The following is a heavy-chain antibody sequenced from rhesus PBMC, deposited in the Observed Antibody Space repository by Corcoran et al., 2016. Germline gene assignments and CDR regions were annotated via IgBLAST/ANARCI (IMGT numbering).Heavy chain of an antibody. CDR1: GGSISGYYY. Sequence: QVKLQQWGAGLVKPSETLSLTCAVYGGSISGYYYWRWIRQAPGKGLEWIGNIDGNSARTNYNPSLKNRVTISKDKSKNQFSLKLSSVTAADTAVYYCATPTAGTVRGFDYWGQGVLVTVSS. D-gene: IGHD5-24*01. CDR2: IDGNSART. V-gene: IGHV4-73*01. J-gene: IGHJ4*01. CDR3: ATPTAGTVRGFDY.